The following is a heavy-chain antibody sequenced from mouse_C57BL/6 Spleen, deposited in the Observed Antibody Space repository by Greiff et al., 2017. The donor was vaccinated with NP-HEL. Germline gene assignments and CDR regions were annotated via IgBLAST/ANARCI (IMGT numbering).Heavy chain of an antibody. CDR3: ARSGNPGWFAY. J-gene: IGHJ3*01. CDR1: GFTFSDYG. V-gene: IGHV5-17*01. D-gene: IGHD1-3*01. Sequence: EVQLVESGGGLVKPGGSLKLSCAASGFTFSDYGMHWVRQAPEKGLEWVAYISSGSSTIYYADTVKGRFTISRDNAKNTLFLQMTSLRSEDTAMYYCARSGNPGWFAYWGQGTLVTVSA. CDR2: ISSGSSTI.